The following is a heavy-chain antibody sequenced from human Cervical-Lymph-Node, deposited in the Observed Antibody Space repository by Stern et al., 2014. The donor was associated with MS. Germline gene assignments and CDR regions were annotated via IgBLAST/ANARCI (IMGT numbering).Heavy chain of an antibody. CDR3: ARGHYYDSSGYFDY. D-gene: IGHD3-22*01. CDR1: GGSISSGSYY. Sequence: QLQLQESGPGLVKPSQTLSLTCTVSGGSISSGSYYWSWIRQPAGKGLEWIGRIYTSGSTNYNPSLKSRVTISVDTSKNQFSLKRSSVTAADTAVYYCARGHYYDSSGYFDYWGQGTLVTVSS. V-gene: IGHV4-61*02. CDR2: IYTSGST. J-gene: IGHJ4*02.